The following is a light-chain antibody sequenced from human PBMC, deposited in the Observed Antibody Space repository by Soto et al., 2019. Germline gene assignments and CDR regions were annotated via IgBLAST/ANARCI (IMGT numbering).Light chain of an antibody. CDR3: QQYGSQAET. CDR2: GAS. Sequence: EIVLTQSPGTLSLSPGERATLSFRASQTIIGNYLAWYQQKPGQSPRLLIYGASSRATGIPDRFSGSASGTDFTLTITRLEPEDFAVYYCQQYGSQAETFGGGTKVESK. CDR1: QTIIGNY. V-gene: IGKV3-20*01. J-gene: IGKJ4*01.